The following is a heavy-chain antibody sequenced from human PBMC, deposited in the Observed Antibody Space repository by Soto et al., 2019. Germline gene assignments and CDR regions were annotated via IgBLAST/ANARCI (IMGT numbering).Heavy chain of an antibody. CDR1: GFTFSSYS. Sequence: PGGSLRLSCAASGFTFSSYSMNWVRQAPGKGLEWVSYISSSSSTIYYADSVKGRFTISRDNAKNSLYLQMNSLRDEDTAVYYCARGSRVAGTQGSYWYFDLWGRGTLVTVS. D-gene: IGHD6-19*01. V-gene: IGHV3-48*02. CDR2: ISSSSSTI. CDR3: ARGSRVAGTQGSYWYFDL. J-gene: IGHJ2*01.